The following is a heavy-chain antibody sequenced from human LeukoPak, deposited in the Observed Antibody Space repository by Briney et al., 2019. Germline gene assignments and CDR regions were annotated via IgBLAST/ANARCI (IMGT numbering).Heavy chain of an antibody. D-gene: IGHD1-26*01. V-gene: IGHV1-2*02. CDR2: INPNSGAT. CDR3: AAIVGSTSYYYYGMDV. Sequence: GASVKVSCKASGYSFTDFFIHWVRQAPGQGLEWMGWINPNSGATNYAREFQGRVTMTRDTSITTASMELSRLTSDDTAVYYCAAIVGSTSYYYYGMDVWGQGTTVTVSS. J-gene: IGHJ6*02. CDR1: GYSFTDFF.